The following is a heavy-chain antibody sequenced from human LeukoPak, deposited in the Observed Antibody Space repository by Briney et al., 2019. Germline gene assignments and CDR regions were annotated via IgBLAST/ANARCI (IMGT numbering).Heavy chain of an antibody. Sequence: GGSLRLSCAASGFTFSSYAMSWVRQAPGKGLEWVSAISGSGGSTYYADSVKGRFTISRDNSKNPLYLQMNSLRAEDTAVYYCAKVQGYYYGMDVWGQGTTVTVSS. J-gene: IGHJ6*02. CDR3: AKVQGYYYGMDV. CDR2: ISGSGGST. V-gene: IGHV3-23*01. CDR1: GFTFSSYA.